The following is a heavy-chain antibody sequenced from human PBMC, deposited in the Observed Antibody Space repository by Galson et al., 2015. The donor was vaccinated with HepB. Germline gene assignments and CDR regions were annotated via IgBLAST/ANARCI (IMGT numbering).Heavy chain of an antibody. Sequence: SLRLSCAASGFTFSKYGMHWVRQAPGKGLEWVSYIRYDGSVKYYTDSVKGRSTISRDNSKSTLYLEMNGLRGDDTAVYFCAKKLPGSDDYFDYWGQGTLVTVSS. V-gene: IGHV3-30*02. CDR1: GFTFSKYG. J-gene: IGHJ4*02. CDR2: IRYDGSVK. CDR3: AKKLPGSDDYFDY. D-gene: IGHD5-24*01.